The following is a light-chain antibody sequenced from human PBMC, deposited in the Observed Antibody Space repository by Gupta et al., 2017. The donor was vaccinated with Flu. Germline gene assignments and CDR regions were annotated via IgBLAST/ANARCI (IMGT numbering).Light chain of an antibody. Sequence: VLTQPPSASGPPGHRVTISCTGSSSNIRSNYVYWYQQLPGTAPKLLIYRNNQRPAGVPDRFSGSKSGTAASLAISGRRDEEEADYYSAAVEDSRGWVFGGGSKLTVL. V-gene: IGLV1-47*01. CDR3: AAVEDSRGWV. CDR1: SSNIRSNY. J-gene: IGLJ3*02. CDR2: RNN.